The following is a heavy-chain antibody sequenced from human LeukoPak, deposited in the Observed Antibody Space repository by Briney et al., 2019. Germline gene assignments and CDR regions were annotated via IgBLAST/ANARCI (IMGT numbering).Heavy chain of an antibody. Sequence: SETLSLTCTVSGGSISNYYWSWIRQPPGKGLEWIGYIYYSGSTNYNPSLKSRVTIPVDTSKNQFSLKLSSVTAADTAVYYCARGLGIVVVVAATPPLSGNWFDPWGQGTLVTVSS. D-gene: IGHD2-15*01. CDR1: GGSISNYY. J-gene: IGHJ5*02. CDR3: ARGLGIVVVVAATPPLSGNWFDP. CDR2: IYYSGST. V-gene: IGHV4-59*12.